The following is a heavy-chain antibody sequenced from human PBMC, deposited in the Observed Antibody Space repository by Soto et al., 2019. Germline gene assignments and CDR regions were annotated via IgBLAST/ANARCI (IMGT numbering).Heavy chain of an antibody. CDR2: ISAYNGNT. CDR3: ARLYYYDSSGYYPDY. D-gene: IGHD3-22*01. CDR1: GYTFTSYG. Sequence: ASVKVSCKASGYTFTSYGISWVRQAPGQGLEWMGWISAYNGNTNYAQKLQGRVTMTPDTSTSTAYMELRSLRSDDTAVYYCARLYYYDSSGYYPDYWGQGTLVTVSS. J-gene: IGHJ4*02. V-gene: IGHV1-18*01.